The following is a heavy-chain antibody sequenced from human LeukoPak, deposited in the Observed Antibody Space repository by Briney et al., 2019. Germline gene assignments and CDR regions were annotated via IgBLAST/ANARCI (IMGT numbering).Heavy chain of an antibody. CDR3: ARQGRGIQLQTYFDY. V-gene: IGHV4-39*01. CDR2: INYSGST. D-gene: IGHD5-24*01. J-gene: IGHJ4*02. CDR1: GGSVSSTTYY. Sequence: SETLSLTCTVSGGSVSSTTYYWSWIRQPPGKGLEWIASINYSGSTYYNPSLKSRVTISVDTSENQFSLKLSSVTAADTAVYYCARQGRGIQLQTYFDYWGQGTLVTVSS.